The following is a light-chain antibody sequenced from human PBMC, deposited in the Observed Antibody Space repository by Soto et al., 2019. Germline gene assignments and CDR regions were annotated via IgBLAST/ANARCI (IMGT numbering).Light chain of an antibody. CDR1: SSDVGRYDR. J-gene: IGLJ1*01. CDR2: EVT. V-gene: IGLV2-18*02. Sequence: QSVLTQPPSVSASPGPSVTISCTGTSSDVGRYDRVSWYQQSPGTAPNLIIYEVTNRPSGVPDRFSGSTSGNTASLTISGLHAEDETDFCCSAYPISSRYIFGTGTKVT. CDR3: SAYPISSRYI.